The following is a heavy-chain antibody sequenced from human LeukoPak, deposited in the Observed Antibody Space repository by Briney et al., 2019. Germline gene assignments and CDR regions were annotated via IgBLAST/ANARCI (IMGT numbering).Heavy chain of an antibody. V-gene: IGHV4-34*01. CDR1: GGSFSGYY. J-gene: IGHJ5*02. CDR3: ARDHVLRYFDWLRGGSWFDP. D-gene: IGHD3-9*01. CDR2: INHSGST. Sequence: SETLSLTCAVYGGSFSGYYWGWIRQPPGKGLEWIGEINHSGSTNYNPSLKSRVTISVDTSKNQFSLKLSSVTAADTAVYYCARDHVLRYFDWLRGGSWFDPWGQGTLVTVSS.